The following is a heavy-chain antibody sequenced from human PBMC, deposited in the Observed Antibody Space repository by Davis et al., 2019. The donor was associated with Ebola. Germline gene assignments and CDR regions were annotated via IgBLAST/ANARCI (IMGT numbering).Heavy chain of an antibody. V-gene: IGHV1-18*04. D-gene: IGHD3-22*01. J-gene: IGHJ4*02. CDR1: GYTFTSYG. CDR3: AKDLTYYYDSSCYSRKHLYFDY. CDR2: ISAYNGNT. Sequence: AASVKVSCKASGYTFTSYGISWVRQAPGQGLEWMGWISAYNGNTNYAQKLQGRVTMPTDTSTRTAYMELRSLRSDDTAVYYCAKDLTYYYDSSCYSRKHLYFDYWGQGTLVTVSS.